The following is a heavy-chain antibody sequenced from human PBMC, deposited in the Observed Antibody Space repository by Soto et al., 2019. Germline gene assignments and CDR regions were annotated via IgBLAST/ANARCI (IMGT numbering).Heavy chain of an antibody. J-gene: IGHJ4*02. Sequence: ASVKVSCKASGYTFTGYYMHWVRQAPGQGLEWMGWINPNSGGTNYAQKFQGRVTMTRDTSISTAYMELSRLRSDDTAVYYCARAIMAARPNFDYWGQGTLVTVSS. V-gene: IGHV1-2*02. CDR3: ARAIMAARPNFDY. CDR2: INPNSGGT. D-gene: IGHD6-6*01. CDR1: GYTFTGYY.